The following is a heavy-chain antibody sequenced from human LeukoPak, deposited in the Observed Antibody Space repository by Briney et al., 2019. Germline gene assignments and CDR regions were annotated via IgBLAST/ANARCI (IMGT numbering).Heavy chain of an antibody. CDR2: IYYSGST. CDR3: AREDYGGNPLDY. V-gene: IGHV4-59*12. J-gene: IGHJ4*02. CDR1: GGSISSYY. Sequence: SETLSLTCTVSGGSISSYYWSWIRQPPGKGLEWIGYIYYSGSTNYNPSLKSRVTISVDTSKNQFSLKLSSVTAADTAVYYCAREDYGGNPLDYWGQGTLVTVSS. D-gene: IGHD4-23*01.